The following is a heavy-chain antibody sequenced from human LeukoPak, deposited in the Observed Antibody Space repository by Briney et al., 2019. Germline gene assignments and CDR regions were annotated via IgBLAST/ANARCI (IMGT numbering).Heavy chain of an antibody. V-gene: IGHV3-30*19. Sequence: GGSLRLSCAASGFTFSSYGMHWVRQAPGEGLEWVAVISYDGADKYYADSVKGRLAISRDNSQSTLYLHFNSLTTEDTALYYCARAIRAPGTPENAFDVWGQGTLVTVS. CDR1: GFTFSSYG. CDR3: ARAIRAPGTPENAFDV. CDR2: ISYDGADK. J-gene: IGHJ3*01. D-gene: IGHD6-13*01.